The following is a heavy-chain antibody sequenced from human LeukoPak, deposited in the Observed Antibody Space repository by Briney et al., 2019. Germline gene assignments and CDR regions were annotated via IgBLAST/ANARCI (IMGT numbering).Heavy chain of an antibody. Sequence: GGSLRLSCAASGFTFSSSAMSWVRQVPGKGLEWVSGIGASGGSTSYADSVRGRFTISRDNSKNTLYVQMNSLRAEDTAVYYCAKDKLGTAFDYWGQGTLVTVSS. CDR2: IGASGGST. CDR1: GFTFSSSA. CDR3: AKDKLGTAFDY. D-gene: IGHD7-27*01. V-gene: IGHV3-23*01. J-gene: IGHJ4*02.